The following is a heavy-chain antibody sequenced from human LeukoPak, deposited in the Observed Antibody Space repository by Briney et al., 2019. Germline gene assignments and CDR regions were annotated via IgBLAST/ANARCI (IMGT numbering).Heavy chain of an antibody. J-gene: IGHJ4*02. D-gene: IGHD6-19*01. V-gene: IGHV3-21*01. CDR3: ARYRIAVTDPFDY. Sequence: GGSLRLSCAASRFTFSTYSMSWVRQAPGKGLQWVSSISSTSSYIYYADSVKGRFTISSDNAKNSLYLQMNSQRAEDTAVYYCARYRIAVTDPFDYWGQGTLVTVSS. CDR2: ISSTSSYI. CDR1: RFTFSTYS.